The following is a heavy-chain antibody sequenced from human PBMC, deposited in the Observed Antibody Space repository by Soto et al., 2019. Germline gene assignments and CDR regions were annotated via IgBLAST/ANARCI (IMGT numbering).Heavy chain of an antibody. J-gene: IGHJ4*02. Sequence: GGSLRLSCAASGFTFSDYYMSWIRQAPGKGLEWLSYISSSATYAIYADSVKGRFTLSRDNAKNSPYLQMNSLRAEGTAVYYCARNDSSGYLDSWGQGTLVTVSS. D-gene: IGHD3-22*01. V-gene: IGHV3-11*06. CDR1: GFTFSDYY. CDR3: ARNDSSGYLDS. CDR2: ISSSATYA.